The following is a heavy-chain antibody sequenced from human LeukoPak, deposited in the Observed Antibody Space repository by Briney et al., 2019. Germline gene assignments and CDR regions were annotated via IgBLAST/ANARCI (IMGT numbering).Heavy chain of an antibody. Sequence: PGGSLRLSCAASGFTFSSYSMNWVRQAPGKGLEWVSSISSSSSYIYYADSVKGRFTISRDNAKNSLYLQMNSLRAEDTAVYYCARDGREYSSSWPPQFNFDYWGQGTLVTVSS. CDR1: GFTFSSYS. D-gene: IGHD6-13*01. V-gene: IGHV3-21*01. CDR3: ARDGREYSSSWPPQFNFDY. J-gene: IGHJ4*02. CDR2: ISSSSSYI.